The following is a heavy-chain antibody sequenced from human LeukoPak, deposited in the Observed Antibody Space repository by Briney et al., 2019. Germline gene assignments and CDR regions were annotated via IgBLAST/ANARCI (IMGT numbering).Heavy chain of an antibody. Sequence: GGSLRLSCAASGFNLDDYGMSWVRQAPGKGLEWVSGINWTGGSTGYADSVKGRFTISRDNSKSSLFLQMNSLRTEDTALYYCARDHVYGGADYWGQGTLVTVSS. CDR3: ARDHVYGGADY. D-gene: IGHD5/OR15-5a*01. CDR1: GFNLDDYG. CDR2: INWTGGST. V-gene: IGHV3-20*04. J-gene: IGHJ4*02.